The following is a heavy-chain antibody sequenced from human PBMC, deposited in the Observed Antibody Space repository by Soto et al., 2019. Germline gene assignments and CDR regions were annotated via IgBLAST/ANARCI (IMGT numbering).Heavy chain of an antibody. CDR3: ARDLWGYCGTDCYPLDV. V-gene: IGHV4-61*08. D-gene: IGHD2-21*02. CDR2: IYDGGTT. CDR1: GGSISSAAYC. J-gene: IGHJ6*02. Sequence: SETLSLTCTVSGGSISSAAYCWSWIRQSPDKGLEWIGHIYDGGTTYNSPSLKGRVTISADTSENQFSLKLNSVTAADTAVYYCARDLWGYCGTDCYPLDVWGQGTTVTVSS.